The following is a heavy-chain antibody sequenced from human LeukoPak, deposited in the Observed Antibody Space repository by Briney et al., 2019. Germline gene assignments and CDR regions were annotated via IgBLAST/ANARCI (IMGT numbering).Heavy chain of an antibody. Sequence: ASVKVSCKASGYTFTSYGISWVRQAPGQGLEWMGWISAYNGNTNYAQKPQGRVTMTTDTSTSTAYMELRSLRSDDTAVYYCARGRPYCGGDCYFNFYYYYYMDVWGKGTTVTVSS. CDR3: ARGRPYCGGDCYFNFYYYYYMDV. CDR2: ISAYNGNT. D-gene: IGHD2-21*02. J-gene: IGHJ6*03. CDR1: GYTFTSYG. V-gene: IGHV1-18*01.